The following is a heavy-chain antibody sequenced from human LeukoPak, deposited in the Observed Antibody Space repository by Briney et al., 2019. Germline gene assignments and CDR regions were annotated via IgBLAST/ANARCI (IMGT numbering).Heavy chain of an antibody. CDR1: GGSISSSSYY. CDR3: ARDPILGYCSSTSCSDY. J-gene: IGHJ4*02. CDR2: IYYSGST. V-gene: IGHV4-39*02. D-gene: IGHD2-2*01. Sequence: SETLSLTCTVSGGSISSSSYYLGWIRQPPGKGLEWIGSIYYSGSTYYNPSLKSRVTISVDTSKNQFSLKLSSVTAADPAVYYCARDPILGYCSSTSCSDYWGQGTLVTVSS.